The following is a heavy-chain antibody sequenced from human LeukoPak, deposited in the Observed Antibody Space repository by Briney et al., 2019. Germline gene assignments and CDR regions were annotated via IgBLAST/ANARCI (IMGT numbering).Heavy chain of an antibody. CDR2: IYYSGST. D-gene: IGHD1-14*01. Sequence: PSETLSLTCTVSGGSFSSNYWSWIRQTPGQGLEWIGYIYYSGSTNSNPSLKSRVTISVDTSKNQFSLRLSSVTAADTAVYFCARGFRPTPTSDGFDIWGQGTMVIVSS. CDR3: ARGFRPTPTSDGFDI. V-gene: IGHV4-59*01. CDR1: GGSFSSNY. J-gene: IGHJ3*02.